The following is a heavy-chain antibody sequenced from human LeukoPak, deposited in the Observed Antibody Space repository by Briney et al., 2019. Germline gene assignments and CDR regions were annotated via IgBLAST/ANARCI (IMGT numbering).Heavy chain of an antibody. D-gene: IGHD5-24*01. J-gene: IGHJ6*03. CDR1: GGSISSYY. CDR2: IYYSGST. V-gene: IGHV4-59*01. CDR3: ALNYGPAKPSYYYYMDV. Sequence: SETLSLTCTVSGGSISSYYWSWIRQPPGKGLEWIGYIYYSGSTNYNPSLKSRVTISVDTSKNQFSLKLSSLRSEDTAVYYCALNYGPAKPSYYYYMDVWGKGTTVTVSS.